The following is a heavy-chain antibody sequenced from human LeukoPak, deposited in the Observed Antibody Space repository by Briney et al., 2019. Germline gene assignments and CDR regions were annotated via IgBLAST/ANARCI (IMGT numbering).Heavy chain of an antibody. J-gene: IGHJ4*02. Sequence: DGIIPIFVPPNYPQKFQAIVPIPADESTSTAYMELSSLRSEDTAVYYCARVAVDTAAPFDYWGQGTLVTVSS. CDR3: ARVAVDTAAPFDY. V-gene: IGHV1-69*01. CDR2: IIPIFVPP. D-gene: IGHD5-18*01.